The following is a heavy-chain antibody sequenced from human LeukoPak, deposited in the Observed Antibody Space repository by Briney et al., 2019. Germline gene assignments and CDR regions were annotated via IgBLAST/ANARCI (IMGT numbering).Heavy chain of an antibody. J-gene: IGHJ4*02. D-gene: IGHD3-3*01. V-gene: IGHV3-23*01. Sequence: LPGGSLRLSCAASGFTFSSYAMSWVRQAPGKGLEWVSAISGSGGSTYYADSVKGRFTISRDNAKNSLYLQMNGLRAEDTAVYYCAGASPELYYDFWSGYPTHFDYWGQGTLVTVSS. CDR3: AGASPELYYDFWSGYPTHFDY. CDR2: ISGSGGST. CDR1: GFTFSSYA.